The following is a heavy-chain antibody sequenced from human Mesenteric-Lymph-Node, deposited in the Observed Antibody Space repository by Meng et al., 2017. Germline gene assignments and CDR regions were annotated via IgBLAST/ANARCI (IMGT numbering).Heavy chain of an antibody. CDR3: ARGYYDSSGYGYWYFDL. Sequence: EQGHAQVKPSEPPPLLCCVSGDPTTKLTWWAWARQPPGKGLEWIGEIPHRGSSAYNPSLKSRVTISVDTSKNQFSLKLSSVTAADTAVYYCARGYYDSSGYGYWYFDLWGRGTLVTVSS. CDR2: IPHRGSS. V-gene: IGHV4-4*02. CDR1: GDPTTKLTW. J-gene: IGHJ2*01. D-gene: IGHD3-22*01.